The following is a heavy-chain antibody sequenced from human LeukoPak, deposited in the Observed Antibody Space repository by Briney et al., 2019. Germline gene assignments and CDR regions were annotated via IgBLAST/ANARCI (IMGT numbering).Heavy chain of an antibody. CDR2: IYYSGST. J-gene: IGHJ4*02. CDR3: ARQIEMATISDFSDYFDY. V-gene: IGHV4-39*01. Sequence: SETLSLTCTVSGGSISSSNYYWGWIRQPPGKGLEWIGSIYYSGSTYYNPSLESRVTISVDTSKNQFSLKLSSLTAADTAVYYCARQIEMATISDFSDYFDYWGQGTLVTVSS. D-gene: IGHD5-12*01. CDR1: GGSISSSNYY.